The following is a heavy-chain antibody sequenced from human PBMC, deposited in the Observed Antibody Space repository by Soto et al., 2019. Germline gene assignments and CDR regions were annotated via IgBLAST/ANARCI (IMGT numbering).Heavy chain of an antibody. CDR1: GYSFTSYW. V-gene: IGHV5-51*01. Sequence: GESLKISCKGSGYSFTSYWIGWVRQMPGKGLEWMGIIYPSDSDTRYSPSFQGQVTISADKSISTAYLQWSSLKASDTAMYYCARASSSSWYEYYYYYYGMDVWGQGTTVTVSS. CDR2: IYPSDSDT. CDR3: ARASSSSWYEYYYYYYGMDV. D-gene: IGHD6-13*01. J-gene: IGHJ6*02.